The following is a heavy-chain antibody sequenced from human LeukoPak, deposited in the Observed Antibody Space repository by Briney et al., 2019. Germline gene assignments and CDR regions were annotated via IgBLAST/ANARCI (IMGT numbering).Heavy chain of an antibody. J-gene: IGHJ6*02. CDR3: ARESCITGTFCYGMDV. Sequence: WASAKVSCKASGYTFTSYYMHWVRQAPGQGLEWMGIINPSGGSTSYAQKFQGRVTMTRDTSTSTVYMELSSLRSEDTAVYYCARESCITGTFCYGMDVWGQGTTVTVSS. CDR1: GYTFTSYY. D-gene: IGHD1-20*01. CDR2: INPSGGST. V-gene: IGHV1-46*01.